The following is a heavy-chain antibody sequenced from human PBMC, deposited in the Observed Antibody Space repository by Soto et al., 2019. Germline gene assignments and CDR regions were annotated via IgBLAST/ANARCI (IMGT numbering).Heavy chain of an antibody. J-gene: IGHJ4*02. CDR3: ARVSGIIAAAGSKYYFDY. D-gene: IGHD6-13*01. CDR2: INAGNGNT. V-gene: IGHV1-3*01. Sequence: ASVKVSCKASGYTFTSYAMHWVLQAPGQRLEWMGWINAGNGNTKYSQKFQGRVTITRDTSASTAYMELSSLRSEDTAVYYCARVSGIIAAAGSKYYFDYWGQGTLVTVSS. CDR1: GYTFTSYA.